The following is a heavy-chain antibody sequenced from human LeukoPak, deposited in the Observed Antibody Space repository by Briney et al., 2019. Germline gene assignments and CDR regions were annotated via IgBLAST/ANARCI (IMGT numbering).Heavy chain of an antibody. V-gene: IGHV3-48*04. CDR1: GFSFRNYS. Sequence: GGSLRLSCAASGFSFRNYSMNWVRQAPGKGLEWVSYISSSSGLKYSADSVKGRFTIFRDNAKNSLYLQMSSLRAEDTAVYYCARGDSSNWYYDFWGQGTMVTVSS. CDR3: ARGDSSNWYYDF. CDR2: ISSSSGLK. D-gene: IGHD6-13*01. J-gene: IGHJ4*02.